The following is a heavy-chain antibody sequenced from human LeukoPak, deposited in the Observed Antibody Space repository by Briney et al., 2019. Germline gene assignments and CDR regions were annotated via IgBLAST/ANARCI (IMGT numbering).Heavy chain of an antibody. CDR1: GFTFSTYS. D-gene: IGHD4-17*01. CDR2: ISGSGGST. Sequence: PGGSLRLSCAASGFTFSTYSINWVRQAPGKGLEWVSAISGSGGSTYYADSVKGRFTISRDNSKNTLYLQMNSLRAEDTAVYYCAKDDPHKDGDYDDYWGQGTLVTVSS. J-gene: IGHJ4*02. CDR3: AKDDPHKDGDYDDY. V-gene: IGHV3-23*01.